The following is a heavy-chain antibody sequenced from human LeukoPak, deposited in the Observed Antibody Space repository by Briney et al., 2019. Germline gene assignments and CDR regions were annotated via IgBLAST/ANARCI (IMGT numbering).Heavy chain of an antibody. CDR3: VRSRAASLGYFDF. Sequence: GGSLRLSCAVSGFNFDDFALHWVRQVPGKGLQWVAFSSWIEGHTDYLDSVKGRFTISRDNSKNSLTLQMNSLRTEDSALYYCVRSRAASLGYFDFWGQGTLVTVSS. D-gene: IGHD6-25*01. J-gene: IGHJ4*02. CDR2: SSWIEGHT. CDR1: GFNFDDFA. V-gene: IGHV3-43*01.